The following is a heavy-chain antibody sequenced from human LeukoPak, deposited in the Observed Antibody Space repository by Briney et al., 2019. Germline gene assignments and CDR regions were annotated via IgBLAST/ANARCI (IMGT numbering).Heavy chain of an antibody. V-gene: IGHV4-59*08. J-gene: IGHJ4*02. D-gene: IGHD5-18*01. CDR2: IYYSGST. Sequence: SETLSLTCTVSGGSISSYYWSWIRQPPGKGLEWIGYIYYSGSTNYNPSLKSRVTISVDTSKNQFSLKLSSVTAADTAVYYCARGLRKVIQLWSRGCCYFDYWGQGTLVTVSS. CDR3: ARGLRKVIQLWSRGCCYFDY. CDR1: GGSISSYY.